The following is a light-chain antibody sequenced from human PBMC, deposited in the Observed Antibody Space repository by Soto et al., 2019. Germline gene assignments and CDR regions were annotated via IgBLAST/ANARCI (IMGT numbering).Light chain of an antibody. J-gene: IGLJ2*01. V-gene: IGLV2-23*02. Sequence: QSALTQPASVSGSPGQSITMSCTGTSSDVGSYNLVSWYQQHPGKAPKLMIYEVSKRPSGVSNRFSGSKSGNTASLTISGLQAEDEAEYYCCSYAGSSTLVFGGGTKVTVL. CDR1: SSDVGSYNL. CDR3: CSYAGSSTLV. CDR2: EVS.